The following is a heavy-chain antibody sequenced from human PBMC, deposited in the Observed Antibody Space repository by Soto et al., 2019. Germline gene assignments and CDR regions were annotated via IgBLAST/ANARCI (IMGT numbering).Heavy chain of an antibody. CDR3: VRDNSHIIVTPFDL. V-gene: IGHV3-48*03. J-gene: IGHJ4*02. Sequence: GGSLRLSCAASGFTFSSFEMNWVRQVPGKGLEWLSYISFRGTTTYYAGSVRGRFTISRDNTKNSVFLQMDSLGVEDTAIYYCVRDNSHIIVTPFDLWGQGTQVTVSS. CDR2: ISFRGTTT. CDR1: GFTFSSFE. D-gene: IGHD2-21*01.